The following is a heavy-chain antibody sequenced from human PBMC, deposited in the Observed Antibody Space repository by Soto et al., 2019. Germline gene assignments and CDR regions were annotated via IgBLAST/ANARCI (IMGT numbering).Heavy chain of an antibody. CDR3: ASTPLFGVVSDAFDI. CDR2: ISSSGSTI. CDR1: GFTFSDYY. Sequence: GGSLRLSCAASGFTFSDYYMSWIRQAPGKGLEWVSYISSSGSTIYYADSVKGRFTISRDNAKNSLYLQMNSLRAEDTAVYYCASTPLFGVVSDAFDIWGQGTMVTVSS. J-gene: IGHJ3*02. D-gene: IGHD3-3*01. V-gene: IGHV3-11*01.